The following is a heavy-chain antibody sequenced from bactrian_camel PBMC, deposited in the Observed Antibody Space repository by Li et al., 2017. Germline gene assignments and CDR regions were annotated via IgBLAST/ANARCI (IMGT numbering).Heavy chain of an antibody. D-gene: IGHD4*01. CDR3: AQKLGTYYDDRCEVKY. CDR2: ISNDGGRT. CDR1: GFTFSTYW. Sequence: VQLVESGGGLVQPEGTLRLACAASGFTFSTYWMYWVRQAPGKGLERVSMISNDGGRTNYVDSVKGRFTISRDNRKDMVYLHMNNLKSEDTGVYFCAQKLGTYYDDRCEVKYWGQGTQVTVS. J-gene: IGHJ4*01. V-gene: IGHV3S1*01.